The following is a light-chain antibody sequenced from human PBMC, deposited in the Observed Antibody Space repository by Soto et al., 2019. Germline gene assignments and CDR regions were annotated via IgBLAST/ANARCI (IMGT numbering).Light chain of an antibody. CDR3: HQYGSSPRT. Sequence: EILLTQSPGTLSLSPGEGVTLSCRASQGVTNSYLAWYQQKPGQAPRLLIYGASSRATGIPDRFSGSGAGTDFSLIISRLEPEDFAVYYCHQYGSSPRTFGQGTKVDIK. V-gene: IGKV3-20*01. CDR2: GAS. CDR1: QGVTNSY. J-gene: IGKJ1*01.